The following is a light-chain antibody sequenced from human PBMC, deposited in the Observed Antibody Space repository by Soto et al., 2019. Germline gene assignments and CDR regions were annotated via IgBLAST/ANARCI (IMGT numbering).Light chain of an antibody. CDR2: GAS. V-gene: IGKV3-15*01. J-gene: IGKJ2*02. CDR3: QQYSNWPACT. Sequence: EIRMRQPPSTLSVSPGERATLSCRVRQSASNDSAWYRQRPGQAPRLLFEGASTGANGIPARFSGSASGTEFTLTISSLQSEDFAVYYCQQYSNWPACTFGQGTKVDIK. CDR1: QSASND.